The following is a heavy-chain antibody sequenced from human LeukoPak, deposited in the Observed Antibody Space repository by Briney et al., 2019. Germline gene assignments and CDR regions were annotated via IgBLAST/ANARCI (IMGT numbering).Heavy chain of an antibody. CDR2: INPSGGST. J-gene: IGHJ4*02. V-gene: IGHV1-46*01. Sequence: GASVKVSCKASGYTFTSYYMHWVRQAPGQGLEWMGIINPSGGSTSYAQKFQGRVTMTRDTSTSTVYMELSSLGSEDTAVYYCARVAYDYAWGSYSHYFDYWGQGTLVTVSS. D-gene: IGHD3-16*01. CDR3: ARVAYDYAWGSYSHYFDY. CDR1: GYTFTSYY.